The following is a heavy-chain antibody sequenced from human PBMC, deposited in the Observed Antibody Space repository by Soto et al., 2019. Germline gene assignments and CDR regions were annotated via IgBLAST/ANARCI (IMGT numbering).Heavy chain of an antibody. V-gene: IGHV3-7*04. D-gene: IGHD3-16*01. CDR3: AGGGGGIDN. J-gene: IGHJ4*02. CDR2: IKEDGSEK. Sequence: EVQVVESGGGLVQPGGSLRLSCSASGFTLSNNWMTWVRQAPEKGLEWVANIKEDGSEKNYVDSVNGRFTISRDNAEKSVAMQMNRLRSEDTAVYYCAGGGGGIDNWGQGTLVTVSS. CDR1: GFTLSNNW.